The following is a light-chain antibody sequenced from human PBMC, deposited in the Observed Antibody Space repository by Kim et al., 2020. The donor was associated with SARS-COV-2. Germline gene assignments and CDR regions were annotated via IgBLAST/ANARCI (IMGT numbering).Light chain of an antibody. Sequence: ASVGDRVTITCRASQSISNYLNWYQQKPGKAPKLLIYAASSLQSWVPSRFSGSGSGTDFTLTISSLQPEDFATYYCQQSYSTPRTFGQGTKVEIK. CDR3: QQSYSTPRT. J-gene: IGKJ1*01. CDR1: QSISNY. CDR2: AAS. V-gene: IGKV1-39*01.